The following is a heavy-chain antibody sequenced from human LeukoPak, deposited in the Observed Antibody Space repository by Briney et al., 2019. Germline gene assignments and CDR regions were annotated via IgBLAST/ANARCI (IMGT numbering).Heavy chain of an antibody. V-gene: IGHV4-34*01. CDR1: GGSISSYY. CDR3: ARGPRWSSGWYPMGAI. CDR2: INHSGST. D-gene: IGHD6-19*01. Sequence: PSETLSLTCTVSGGSISSYYWSWIRQPPGKGLEWIGEINHSGSTNYNPSLKSRVTISVDTSKNQFSLKLSSVTAADTAVYYCARGPRWSSGWYPMGAIWGQGTMVTVSS. J-gene: IGHJ3*02.